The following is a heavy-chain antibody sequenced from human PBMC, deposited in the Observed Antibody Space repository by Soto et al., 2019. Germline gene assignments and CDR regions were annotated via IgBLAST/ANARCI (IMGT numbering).Heavy chain of an antibody. CDR3: ARNTQITGDGFDF. CDR1: GYTFTDFF. Sequence: QVQLVQSGTEVTRPGASVKLSCKTSGYTFTDFFIHWVRQAPGQGLEWMGWISPKIGSTYYAQKFQGWVTLTRDTSTTTVYMELTRLKSDDTAIYYCARNTQITGDGFDFWGQGSLVAVSS. CDR2: ISPKIGST. V-gene: IGHV1-2*04. J-gene: IGHJ4*02. D-gene: IGHD7-27*01.